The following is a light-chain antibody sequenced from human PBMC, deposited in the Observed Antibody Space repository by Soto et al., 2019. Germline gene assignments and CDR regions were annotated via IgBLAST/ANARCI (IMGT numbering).Light chain of an antibody. J-gene: IGLJ2*01. Sequence: QSALTQPASVSGSPGQSITISCTGTSSDVGGYNYVSWYQQHPGKAPKLMIYEVSNRPSGVSNRFSGSKSGSTASLTISGLQAEGEADYYCSSYTSSTTQVFGGGTKLTVL. CDR1: SSDVGGYNY. CDR2: EVS. V-gene: IGLV2-14*01. CDR3: SSYTSSTTQV.